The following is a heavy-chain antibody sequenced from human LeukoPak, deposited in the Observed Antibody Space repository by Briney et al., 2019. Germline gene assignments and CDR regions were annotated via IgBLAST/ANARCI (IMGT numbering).Heavy chain of an antibody. CDR1: GFTFSSYS. Sequence: GGSLRLSCAASGFTFSSYSMNWVRQAPGKGLEWVSYISSSSSTIYYADSVKGRFTTSRDNAKNSLYLQMNSLRAEDTAVYYCARATYGSGSYDLYYFDYWGQGTLVTVSS. D-gene: IGHD3-10*01. CDR3: ARATYGSGSYDLYYFDY. CDR2: ISSSSSTI. V-gene: IGHV3-48*04. J-gene: IGHJ4*02.